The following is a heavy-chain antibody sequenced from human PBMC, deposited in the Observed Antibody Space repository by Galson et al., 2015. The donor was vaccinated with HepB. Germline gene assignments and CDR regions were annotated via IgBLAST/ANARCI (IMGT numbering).Heavy chain of an antibody. J-gene: IGHJ5*02. CDR1: GFTFSSYS. V-gene: IGHV3-48*01. Sequence: SLRLSCAASGFTFSSYSMNWVRQAPGKGLEWVSYISSSSSTIYYADSVKGRFTISRDNAKNSLYLQMNSLRAEDTAVYYCARGGYCSSTSCPNWFDPWGQGTLVTVSS. D-gene: IGHD2-2*01. CDR3: ARGGYCSSTSCPNWFDP. CDR2: ISSSSSTI.